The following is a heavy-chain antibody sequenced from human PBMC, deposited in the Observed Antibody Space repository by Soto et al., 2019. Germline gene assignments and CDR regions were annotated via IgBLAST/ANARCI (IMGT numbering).Heavy chain of an antibody. D-gene: IGHD6-13*01. CDR3: ARGIPEYSSSGYVGLGY. J-gene: IGHJ4*02. CDR1: GGTFSSYT. CDR2: IIPILGIA. V-gene: IGHV1-69*02. Sequence: QVQLVQSGAEVKKPGSSVKVSCKASGGTFSSYTISWVRQAPGQGLEWMGRIIPILGIANYAQKFQGRVTITADKSTSTAYMELSSLRSEDTAVYYCARGIPEYSSSGYVGLGYWGQGTLVTVSS.